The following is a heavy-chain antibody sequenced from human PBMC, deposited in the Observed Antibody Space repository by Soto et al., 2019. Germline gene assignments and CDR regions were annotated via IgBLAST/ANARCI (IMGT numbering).Heavy chain of an antibody. D-gene: IGHD3-3*01. V-gene: IGHV4-4*02. CDR3: ARVPYDFWSGYTDAFDI. J-gene: IGHJ3*02. CDR2: IYHSGST. Sequence: SETLSLTCAVPSGSISSSNWWSWVRQPPGKGLEWIGEIYHSGSTNYNPSLKSRVTISVDKSKNQFSLKLSSVTAADTAVYYCARVPYDFWSGYTDAFDIWGQGTMVTVSS. CDR1: SGSISSSNW.